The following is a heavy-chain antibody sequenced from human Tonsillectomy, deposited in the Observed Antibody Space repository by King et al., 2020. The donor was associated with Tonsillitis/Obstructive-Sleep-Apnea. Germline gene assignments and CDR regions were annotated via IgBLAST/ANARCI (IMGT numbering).Heavy chain of an antibody. CDR2: ISGSGGRK. CDR3: AKDQGDFWGGYSHAFDI. J-gene: IGHJ3*02. V-gene: IGHV3-23*04. D-gene: IGHD3-3*01. Sequence: VQLVESGGGLVQPGGSLRLSCAASGFTFSSYAMNWVRQAPGKGLEWVSAISGSGGRKYYADSVKGRFTISRDNSKNTLYLQMNSLRAEDTAVYYCAKDQGDFWGGYSHAFDIWGQGTMVTVSS. CDR1: GFTFSSYA.